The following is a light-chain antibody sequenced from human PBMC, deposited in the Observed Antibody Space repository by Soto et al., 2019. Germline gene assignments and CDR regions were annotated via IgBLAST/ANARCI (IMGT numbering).Light chain of an antibody. CDR2: ATS. CDR3: QQTYTTPRT. CDR1: QTVSTY. V-gene: IGKV1-39*01. Sequence: DTQMTQSPSSLSASVGDRISITCRASQTVSTYLNWYQQKPGKAPTLLIPATSTLQSGVPSRFSGSGSGTELTLTITSLQPEDFATYYCQQTYTTPRTFGQGTKVDIK. J-gene: IGKJ1*01.